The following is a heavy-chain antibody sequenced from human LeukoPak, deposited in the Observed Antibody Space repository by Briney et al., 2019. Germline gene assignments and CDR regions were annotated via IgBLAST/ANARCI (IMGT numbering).Heavy chain of an antibody. Sequence: GGSLRLSCAASGFTFSNAWMSWVRQAPGKGLEWVGRIKSKTDGGTTDYAAPVKGRFTISRDDSKNTLYLQMNSLKTEDTAVYYCTTDPHYDILTGYYMRNYWGQGTLVTVPS. CDR1: GFTFSNAW. D-gene: IGHD3-9*01. CDR3: TTDPHYDILTGYYMRNY. V-gene: IGHV3-15*01. CDR2: IKSKTDGGTT. J-gene: IGHJ4*02.